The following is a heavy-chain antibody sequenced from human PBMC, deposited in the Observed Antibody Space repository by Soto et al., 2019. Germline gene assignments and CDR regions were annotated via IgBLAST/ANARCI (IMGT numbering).Heavy chain of an antibody. CDR3: TSVTTIWSN. J-gene: IGHJ4*02. V-gene: IGHV1-46*01. Sequence: QVQVAQSGAEVKEPGASVKVSCKASGYSSSNYYTHWVRQAPGQGLEWMGIVNPYGTSSNYAQSFQGRVTLTRDTSTNTDYMELSRLTSADTAVYYCTSVTTIWSNWGQGTLVTVSS. D-gene: IGHD2-21*02. CDR1: GYSSSNYY. CDR2: VNPYGTSS.